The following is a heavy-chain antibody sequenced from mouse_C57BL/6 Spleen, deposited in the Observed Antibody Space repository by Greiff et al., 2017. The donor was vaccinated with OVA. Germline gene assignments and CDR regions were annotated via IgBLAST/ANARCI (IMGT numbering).Heavy chain of an antibody. V-gene: IGHV1-15*01. CDR3: TRSLWGY. D-gene: IGHD1-1*02. CDR2: IDPETGGT. CDR1: GYTFTDYE. J-gene: IGHJ2*01. Sequence: QVQLQQSGAELARPGASVTLSCKASGYTFTDYEMHWVKQTPVHGLEWIGAIDPETGGTAYNQKFKGKAILTADKSSSTAYMELRSLTSEDSAVYYCTRSLWGYWGQGTTLTVSS.